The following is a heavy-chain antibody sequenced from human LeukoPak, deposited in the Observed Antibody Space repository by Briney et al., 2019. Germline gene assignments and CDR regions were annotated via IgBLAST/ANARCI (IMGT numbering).Heavy chain of an antibody. CDR3: AKHSGGFPFYYSYYMDV. V-gene: IGHV3-23*01. D-gene: IGHD3-10*01. J-gene: IGHJ6*03. Sequence: GGSLRLSCAASGFTFSSYAMSWVRQAPGKGLEWVSAISGSGGSTYYADSVKGRFTISSDNSKNTLYLQMNSLRAEDTAVYYCAKHSGGFPFYYSYYMDVWGKGTTVTVSS. CDR2: ISGSGGST. CDR1: GFTFSSYA.